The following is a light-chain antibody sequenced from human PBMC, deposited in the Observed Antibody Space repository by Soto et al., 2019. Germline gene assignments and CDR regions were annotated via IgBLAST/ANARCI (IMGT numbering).Light chain of an antibody. Sequence: QSALTQPASVSGSPGQSFTISCTGTSSDVGGYNYVSWYQQHPGKAPKLMIYDVSNRPSGVSNLFSGSKSGNTASLTISGLQAEDGADYYSSSYTSRCTQEFDGGTQLTVL. CDR1: SSDVGGYNY. V-gene: IGLV2-14*01. CDR2: DVS. CDR3: SSYTSRCTQE. J-gene: IGLJ3*02.